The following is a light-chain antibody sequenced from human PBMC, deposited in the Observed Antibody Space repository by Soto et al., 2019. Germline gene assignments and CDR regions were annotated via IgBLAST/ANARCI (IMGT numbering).Light chain of an antibody. V-gene: IGLV2-14*01. J-gene: IGLJ1*01. CDR1: SSDVGGYNY. Sequence: QSALTQPASVSGSPGQPITISCTGTSSDVGGYNYVSWYQQHPGKAPKLMIFEVSNWPSGVSYRFSGSKSGNTASLTISGLQTEDEADYFCSSYTSGSTRVFGTGTKLTVL. CDR3: SSYTSGSTRV. CDR2: EVS.